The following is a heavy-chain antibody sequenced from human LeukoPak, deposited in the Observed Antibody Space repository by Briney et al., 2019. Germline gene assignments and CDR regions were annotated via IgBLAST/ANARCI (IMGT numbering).Heavy chain of an antibody. CDR1: GFTFSDNA. Sequence: GGSLRLSCAASGFTFSDNAMSWVRQAPGKGLEWVSAISGSGGSTYYADSVKGRFTISRDNSKNTLYLQMNSLRAEDTAVYYCAKDGGLDCDYWGQGTLVTVSS. J-gene: IGHJ4*02. CDR3: AKDGGLDCDY. CDR2: ISGSGGST. D-gene: IGHD2-15*01. V-gene: IGHV3-23*01.